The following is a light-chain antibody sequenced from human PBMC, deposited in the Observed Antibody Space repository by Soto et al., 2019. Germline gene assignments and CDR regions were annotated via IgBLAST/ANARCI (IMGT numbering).Light chain of an antibody. CDR1: SSDIGGYKY. V-gene: IGLV2-14*01. CDR2: EVS. Sequence: QSVLTQPVSVSGSPGQSVTISCTEASSDIGGYKYVSWYQQHPGKAPKLIIFEVSNRPSGVSDRFSGSNSGNTASLTISGLQAEDEADYYCTSYSRYRVLVFGGGTKVTVL. CDR3: TSYSRYRVLV. J-gene: IGLJ3*02.